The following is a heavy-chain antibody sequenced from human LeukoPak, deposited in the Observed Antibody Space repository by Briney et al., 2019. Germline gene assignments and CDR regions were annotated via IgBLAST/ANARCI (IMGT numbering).Heavy chain of an antibody. D-gene: IGHD2/OR15-2a*01. Sequence: GGSLRLSCAASGFTFSSYAINWVRQAPGKGLEWVSEISGSGDNTYYADSVKGRFTISRDNSKNTLYLQMSRLRAEDTAVYYCARSGLSRFGFWGQGTLVTVSS. CDR3: ARSGLSRFGF. CDR1: GFTFSSYA. J-gene: IGHJ4*02. CDR2: ISGSGDNT. V-gene: IGHV3-23*01.